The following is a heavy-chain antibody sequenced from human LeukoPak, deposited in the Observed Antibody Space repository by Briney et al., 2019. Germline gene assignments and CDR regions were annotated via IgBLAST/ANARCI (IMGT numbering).Heavy chain of an antibody. Sequence: SETLSLTCAVSGGSISSNSYYWGWIRQPPGKGLEWIGSIYYSGSTYYNPSLKSRVTISVDTSKNQFSLKLSSVTAADTAVFYCARRDSSSWYGHGRRHNWFDPWGQGTLVTVSS. V-gene: IGHV4-39*07. CDR3: ARRDSSSWYGHGRRHNWFDP. J-gene: IGHJ5*02. D-gene: IGHD6-13*01. CDR1: GGSISSNSYY. CDR2: IYYSGST.